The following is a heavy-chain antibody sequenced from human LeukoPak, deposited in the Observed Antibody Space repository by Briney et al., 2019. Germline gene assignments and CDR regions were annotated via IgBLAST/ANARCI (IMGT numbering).Heavy chain of an antibody. CDR3: ARVVEGKQEIVGATHHGDY. V-gene: IGHV3-7*01. D-gene: IGHD1-26*01. CDR1: GFTFSSYW. J-gene: IGHJ4*02. CDR2: IKQDGSEK. Sequence: PGGSLRLSCAASGFTFSSYWMSWVRQAPGKGLEWVANIKQDGSEKYYVDSVKGRFTISRDNAKNSLYLQMNSLRAEDTAVYYCARVVEGKQEIVGATHHGDYWGQGTLVTVSS.